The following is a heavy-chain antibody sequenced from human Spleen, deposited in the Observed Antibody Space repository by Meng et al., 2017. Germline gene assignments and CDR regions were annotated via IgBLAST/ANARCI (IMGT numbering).Heavy chain of an antibody. J-gene: IGHJ4*02. CDR2: ISPNSGGT. Sequence: QVQLVQSGAEVKKPGASVKVSCKASGYTFTDYYIHWVRQVPGQGLEWMGRISPNSGGTSYTKNFQGRVTMTRDTSISTAYMELSRLTSDDTAVYYCAPSDTSYFDYWGQGTLVTVSS. CDR1: GYTFTDYY. V-gene: IGHV1-2*06. CDR3: APSDTSYFDY.